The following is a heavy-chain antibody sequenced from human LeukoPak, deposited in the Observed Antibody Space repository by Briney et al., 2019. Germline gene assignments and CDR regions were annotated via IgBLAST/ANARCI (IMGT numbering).Heavy chain of an antibody. CDR1: GFPLSSSA. CDR3: ARSLYSSGWLVGY. Sequence: PGGSLRLSCAASGFPLSSSAMHWARKATGKVLKWVSAIGTAGDTYYPGSVKGRFTISRENAKNSLYLQMNSLRAEDTAVYYCARSLYSSGWLVGYWGQGTLVTVSS. CDR2: IGTAGDT. D-gene: IGHD6-19*01. J-gene: IGHJ4*02. V-gene: IGHV3-13*01.